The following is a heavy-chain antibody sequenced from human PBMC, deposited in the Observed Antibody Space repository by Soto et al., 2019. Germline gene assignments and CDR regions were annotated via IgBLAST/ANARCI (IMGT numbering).Heavy chain of an antibody. V-gene: IGHV1-69*06. Sequence: QVQLMQSGAEVRKPGSSVTVSCKASGGTFSSNPISWVRQAPGQGLEWMGGIIPIFATPHYARRFLDRVTLTADRSTNTAYMELTGLTSADTAIYYCARDLSAVKRFESFKYYRMDVWGQGTTVTVS. D-gene: IGHD3-3*01. CDR1: GGTFSSNP. CDR3: ARDLSAVKRFESFKYYRMDV. J-gene: IGHJ6*02. CDR2: IIPIFATP.